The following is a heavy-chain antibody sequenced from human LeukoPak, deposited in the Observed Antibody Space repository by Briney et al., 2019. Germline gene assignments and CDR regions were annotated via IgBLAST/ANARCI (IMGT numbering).Heavy chain of an antibody. D-gene: IGHD3-22*01. Sequence: GGSLRLSCAASGFTFSSYGMHWVRQAPGKGLEWVAFIRYDGSNKYYADSVKGRFTISRDNATNTPYLQMNSLRAEDTAVYYCTKDRGYYDSSGYDGFEYWGQRTLVTASS. CDR3: TKDRGYYDSSGYDGFEY. J-gene: IGHJ4*02. V-gene: IGHV3-30*02. CDR1: GFTFSSYG. CDR2: IRYDGSNK.